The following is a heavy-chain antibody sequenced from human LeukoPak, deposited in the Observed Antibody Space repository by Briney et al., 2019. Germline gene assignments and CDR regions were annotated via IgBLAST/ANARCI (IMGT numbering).Heavy chain of an antibody. CDR3: ARVEMATVDY. D-gene: IGHD5-24*01. CDR2: INHGGST. CDR1: GGSFSGYY. J-gene: IGHJ4*02. V-gene: IGHV4-34*01. Sequence: SETLSLTCAVYGGSFSGYYWSWIRQPPGKGLEWFGEINHGGSTNYNPSLKSRVTISVDTSKNQFSLKLSSVTAADTAVYYCARVEMATVDYWGQGTLVTVSS.